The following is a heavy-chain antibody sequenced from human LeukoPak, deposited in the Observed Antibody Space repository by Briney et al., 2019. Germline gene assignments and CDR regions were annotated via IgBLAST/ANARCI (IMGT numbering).Heavy chain of an antibody. J-gene: IGHJ5*02. Sequence: SETLSLTCTVSGGSISSYYWSWIRQPAGKGLEWIGRIYTSGSTNYNPSLKSRVTMSVDASKNQFSLKLSSVTAADTAVYYCARSGFCSSTSCYRFDWFDPWGQGTLVTVSS. CDR3: ARSGFCSSTSCYRFDWFDP. CDR2: IYTSGST. V-gene: IGHV4-4*07. CDR1: GGSISSYY. D-gene: IGHD2-2*01.